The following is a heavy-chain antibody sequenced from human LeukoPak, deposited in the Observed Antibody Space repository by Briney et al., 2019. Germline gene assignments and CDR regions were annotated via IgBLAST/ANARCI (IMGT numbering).Heavy chain of an antibody. CDR3: ARDPHIAAAGTIFDY. CDR1: GFTFSSCS. J-gene: IGHJ4*02. V-gene: IGHV3-48*02. CDR2: ISCSSTTR. Sequence: GGSLRLSCVVSGFTFSSCSMNWVRQAPGKGLEWVSYISCSSTTRYYADSVKGRFTISRDNAKNSLYLQMNSLRDEDSAVYYCARDPHIAAAGTIFDYWGQGTLVTVSS. D-gene: IGHD6-13*01.